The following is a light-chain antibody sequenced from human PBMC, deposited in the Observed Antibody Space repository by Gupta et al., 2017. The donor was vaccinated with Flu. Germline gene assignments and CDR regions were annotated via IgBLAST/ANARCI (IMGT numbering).Light chain of an antibody. CDR1: TSNIGNNP. CDR3: AAWDDSVNGPV. V-gene: IGLV1-44*01. J-gene: IGLJ2*01. CDR2: INS. Sequence: VTISCSGTTSNIGNNPVNWSQQLPGPAPKLLIFINSQRPSGAPARFSGSTSATSASLAISWLQTEDGGHYYCAAWDDSVNGPVFGGGTKLTVL.